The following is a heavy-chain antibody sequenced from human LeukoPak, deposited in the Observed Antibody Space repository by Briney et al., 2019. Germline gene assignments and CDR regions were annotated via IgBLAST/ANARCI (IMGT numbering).Heavy chain of an antibody. CDR1: GYSFKDYG. Sequence: GGSLRLSCAATGYSFKDYGMHWVRQPPGKGLEWVSAINWNGGGTDYADSVKGRFTIFRDNAKNSLYLQLSSLRPEDTALYYCSKHLTATNTSIFFGLYVCGQGTSFTVS. CDR2: INWNGGGT. D-gene: IGHD1-26*01. J-gene: IGHJ6*02. CDR3: SKHLTATNTSIFFGLYV. V-gene: IGHV3-9*01.